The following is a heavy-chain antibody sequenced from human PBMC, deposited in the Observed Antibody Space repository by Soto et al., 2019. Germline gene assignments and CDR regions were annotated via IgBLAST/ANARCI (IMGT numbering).Heavy chain of an antibody. V-gene: IGHV1-69*04. Sequence: SVKVSFKASGYTFTSYDINWVRQATGQGLEWMGRIIPIIGIINYAQKFQGRVTISADKFTGTAYMELTGLRSDDTAVYYCAGDPDSHYNDSHASSYPWGQGTLVTVSS. D-gene: IGHD4-4*01. CDR3: AGDPDSHYNDSHASSYP. J-gene: IGHJ5*02. CDR1: GYTFTSYD. CDR2: IIPIIGII.